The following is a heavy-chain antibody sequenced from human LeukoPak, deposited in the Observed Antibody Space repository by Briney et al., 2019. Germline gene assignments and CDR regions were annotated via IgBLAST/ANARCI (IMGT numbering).Heavy chain of an antibody. Sequence: SETLSLTCTVSGGSISSGSYYWSWIRQPAGKGLEWIGRIYTSGSTNYIPSLKSRVTISVDTSKNQFSLKLSSVTAADTAVYYCARGAVAGTPFFDYWGQGTLVTVSS. CDR1: GGSISSGSYY. CDR3: ARGAVAGTPFFDY. V-gene: IGHV4-61*02. D-gene: IGHD6-19*01. J-gene: IGHJ4*02. CDR2: IYTSGST.